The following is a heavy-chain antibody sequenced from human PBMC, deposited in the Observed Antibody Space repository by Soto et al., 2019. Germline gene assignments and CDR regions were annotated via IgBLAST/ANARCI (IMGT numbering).Heavy chain of an antibody. Sequence: PSETLSLTCTVSGGSVSSGSYYWSWIRQPPGKGLEWIGYIYYSGSTNYNPSLKSRVTISVDTSKNQFSLKLSSVTAADTAVYYCARVICSGGSCYLDYWGQGTLVTVSS. J-gene: IGHJ4*02. V-gene: IGHV4-61*01. CDR3: ARVICSGGSCYLDY. CDR2: IYYSGST. CDR1: GGSVSSGSYY. D-gene: IGHD2-15*01.